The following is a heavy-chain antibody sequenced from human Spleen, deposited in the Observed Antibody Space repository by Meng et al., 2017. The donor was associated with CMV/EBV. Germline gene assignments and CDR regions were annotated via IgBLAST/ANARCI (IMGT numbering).Heavy chain of an antibody. CDR2: IYYSGSA. J-gene: IGHJ4*02. V-gene: IGHV4-39*01. CDR1: GGSISSSTYY. Sequence: SETLSLTCTVSGGSISSSTYYWEWIRQPPGKGLEWIGSIYYSGSAYYNPSLKSRVTISVDTSKNQFSLKLTSVTAADTAVYYCARMYYFDSSGPYYFDFWGQGTLVTVSS. D-gene: IGHD3-22*01. CDR3: ARMYYFDSSGPYYFDF.